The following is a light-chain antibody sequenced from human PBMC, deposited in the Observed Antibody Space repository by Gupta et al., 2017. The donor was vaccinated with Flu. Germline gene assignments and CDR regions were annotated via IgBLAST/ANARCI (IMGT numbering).Light chain of an antibody. CDR2: SAS. J-gene: IGKJ2*02. Sequence: DIQLTQSPSFLSASVGDRVTITCRASQGSSSDLAWYQQKPGGAPKLLIYSASTLQSGVPSRFSGSGSGTEFSLTISSLQPEDFATYFCQQFHPFPRTFGQGTKLEIK. CDR3: QQFHPFPRT. V-gene: IGKV1-9*01. CDR1: QGSSSD.